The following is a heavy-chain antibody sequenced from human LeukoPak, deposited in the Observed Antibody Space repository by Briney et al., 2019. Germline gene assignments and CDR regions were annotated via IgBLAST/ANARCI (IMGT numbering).Heavy chain of an antibody. V-gene: IGHV1-8*01. CDR1: GYTFTSYD. D-gene: IGHD5-12*01. CDR3: ASGPPPPISARDVVATMMYYFDY. Sequence: GASAKVSCKASGYTFTSYDINWVRQATGQGLEWMGWMNPNSGNTGYAQKFQGRVTITTDESTSTAYMELSSLRSEDTAVYYCASGPPPPISARDVVATMMYYFDYWGQGTLVTVSS. J-gene: IGHJ4*02. CDR2: MNPNSGNT.